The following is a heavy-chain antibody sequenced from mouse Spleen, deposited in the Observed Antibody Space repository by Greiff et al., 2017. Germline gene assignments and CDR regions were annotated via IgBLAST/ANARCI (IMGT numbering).Heavy chain of an antibody. Sequence: VQLQQSGPVLVKPGASVKMSCKASGYTFTDYYMNWVKQSHGKSLEWIGVINPYNGGTSYNQKFKGKATLTVDKSSGTAYMELNSLTSEDSAVYYCATGYYFDYWGQGTTLTVSS. CDR1: GYTFTDYY. D-gene: IGHD4-1*01. V-gene: IGHV1-19*01. CDR2: INPYNGGT. CDR3: ATGYYFDY. J-gene: IGHJ2*01.